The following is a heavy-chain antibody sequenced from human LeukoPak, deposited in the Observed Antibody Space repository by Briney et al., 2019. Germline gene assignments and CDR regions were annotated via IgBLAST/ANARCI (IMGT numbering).Heavy chain of an antibody. CDR2: IRYDGSNK. J-gene: IGHJ4*02. CDR1: GFTFSSYA. V-gene: IGHV3-30*02. Sequence: PGRSLRLSCAASGFTFSSYAMHWVRQAPGKGLEWVAFIRYDGSNKYYADSVKGRFTISRDNSKNTLYLQMNSLRAEDTAVYYCAKDLLYQLPRGFDYWGQGTLVTVSS. CDR3: AKDLLYQLPRGFDY. D-gene: IGHD2-2*01.